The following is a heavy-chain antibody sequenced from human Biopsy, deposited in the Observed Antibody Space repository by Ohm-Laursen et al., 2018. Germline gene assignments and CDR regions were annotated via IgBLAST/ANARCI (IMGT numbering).Heavy chain of an antibody. CDR2: ISSGSSPI. CDR3: ARGRTGG. Sequence: SLRLSCAASGFTLSDHYIDWVRQAPGKGLEWVSFISSGSSPIYYADSVKGRFTISRDDAKNSLYLQMNSLRAEDTAVYYCARGRTGGWGQGTLVTVSS. CDR1: GFTLSDHY. V-gene: IGHV3-11*04. J-gene: IGHJ4*02. D-gene: IGHD1/OR15-1a*01.